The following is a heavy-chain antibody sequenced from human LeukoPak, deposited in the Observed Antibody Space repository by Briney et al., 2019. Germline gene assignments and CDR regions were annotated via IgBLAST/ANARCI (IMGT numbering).Heavy chain of an antibody. D-gene: IGHD1-26*01. CDR3: AKANSGSYYGDFDY. J-gene: IGHJ4*02. CDR1: GFTFSSYA. V-gene: IGHV3-9*01. Sequence: PGGSLRLSCAASGFTFSSYAMHWARQAPGKGLQWVSSINWNSDSIGYADSVKGRFTISRDNAKNSLYLQMDSLRPEDTAFYYCAKANSGSYYGDFDYWGQGTLVTVPS. CDR2: INWNSDSI.